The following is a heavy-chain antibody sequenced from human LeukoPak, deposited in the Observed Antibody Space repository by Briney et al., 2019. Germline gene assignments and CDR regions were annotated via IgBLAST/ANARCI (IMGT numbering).Heavy chain of an antibody. Sequence: ASVKVSCKASGYTFSSYAMHWVRQAPGQRLEWMGWISAYNGNTNYAQKFQGRVTMTTDTSTSTAYMELRSLRSDDTAVYYCARDRSSGSYYPNWFDSWGQGTLVTVSS. CDR2: ISAYNGNT. CDR3: ARDRSSGSYYPNWFDS. D-gene: IGHD3-10*01. V-gene: IGHV1-18*01. CDR1: GYTFSSYA. J-gene: IGHJ5*01.